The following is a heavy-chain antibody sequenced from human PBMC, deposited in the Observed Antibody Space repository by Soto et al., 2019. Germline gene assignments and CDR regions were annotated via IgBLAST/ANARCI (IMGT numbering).Heavy chain of an antibody. V-gene: IGHV1-69*01. Sequence: QVQLVQSGAEVKKPGSSVKVSCKASGGTFSSYAISWVRQAPGQGLEWMGGIIPIFGTANYAQKFQGRVTITADESTSTAYMELSSLRSEDTAVYYCARNSHYYDSSGYYFPFDYWGQGTRVTVSS. CDR3: ARNSHYYDSSGYYFPFDY. D-gene: IGHD3-22*01. CDR1: GGTFSSYA. J-gene: IGHJ4*02. CDR2: IIPIFGTA.